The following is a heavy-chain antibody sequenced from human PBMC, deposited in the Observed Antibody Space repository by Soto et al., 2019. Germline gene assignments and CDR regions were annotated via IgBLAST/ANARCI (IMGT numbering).Heavy chain of an antibody. V-gene: IGHV1-69*06. CDR2: IVPMFGTS. J-gene: IGHJ4*02. CDR1: GGTSTRYA. D-gene: IGHD3-3*01. Sequence: QERLVQSGAEVRKPGSSVKVSCKVTGGTSTRYAINWVRQAPGQGLERMGGIVPMFGTSKYAQKFQGGVTITAERSTNIAYMELRRRTSEDTAVYYCNRGSEYDFWSGYLWGQGTLVSVSS. CDR3: NRGSEYDFWSGYL.